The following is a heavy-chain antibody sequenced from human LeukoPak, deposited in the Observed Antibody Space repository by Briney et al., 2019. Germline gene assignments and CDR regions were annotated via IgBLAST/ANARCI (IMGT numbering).Heavy chain of an antibody. CDR2: IGTAGDT. Sequence: GGSLRLSCAASGFTFSSYDMHWVRQATGKGLEWVSAIGTAGDTYYPGSVKGRFTISRENAKNSLYLQMNSLRAGDTAVYYCAREGMDTAIELGAFDIWGQGTMVTVSS. J-gene: IGHJ3*02. V-gene: IGHV3-13*01. CDR3: AREGMDTAIELGAFDI. CDR1: GFTFSSYD. D-gene: IGHD5-18*01.